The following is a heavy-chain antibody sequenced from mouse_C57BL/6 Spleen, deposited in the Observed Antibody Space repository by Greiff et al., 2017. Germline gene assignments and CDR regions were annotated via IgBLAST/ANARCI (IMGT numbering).Heavy chain of an antibody. J-gene: IGHJ4*01. V-gene: IGHV1-55*01. CDR1: GYTFTSYW. CDR3: AGGAKVVAEDAMDY. D-gene: IGHD1-1*01. Sequence: VQLQQPGAELVKPGASVKMSCKASGYTFTSYWITWVKQRPGQGLEWIGDIYPGSGSTNYNEKFKSKATLTVDTSSSTAYMQLSSLTSEDSAVYYCAGGAKVVAEDAMDYWGQGTSVTVSS. CDR2: IYPGSGST.